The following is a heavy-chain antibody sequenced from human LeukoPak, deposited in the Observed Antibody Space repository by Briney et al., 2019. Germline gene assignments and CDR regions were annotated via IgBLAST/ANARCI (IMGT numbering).Heavy chain of an antibody. J-gene: IGHJ3*02. V-gene: IGHV4-34*01. CDR2: ISHSGVT. D-gene: IGHD3-22*01. Sequence: SETLSLTCTVSGGSFSGYCWSWIRQPPGKGLEGIGDISHSGVTYYNPSLESRVTISLDTSKNQFSLTLSSVTAADTAVYYCARSHYYDSSNFLVAFDIWGQGTKVPVSS. CDR3: ARSHYYDSSNFLVAFDI. CDR1: GGSFSGYC.